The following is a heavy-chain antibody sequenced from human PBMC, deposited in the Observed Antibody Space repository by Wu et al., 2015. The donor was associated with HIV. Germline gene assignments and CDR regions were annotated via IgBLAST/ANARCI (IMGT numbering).Heavy chain of an antibody. Sequence: QVQLQESGPRLLKPSETLSLTCSVSGGSVSSQSWSWIRQPPGKGLELIGYMSYSGDTNYNSSFSHRVTISVETSKNQFSLKLISVTAADTAVYFCARLAGQTIFGSRFYYYLDVWGKGTTVAVSS. J-gene: IGHJ6*03. D-gene: IGHD3-3*01. CDR1: GGSVSSQS. V-gene: IGHV4-59*02. CDR3: ARLAGQTIFGSRFYYYLDV. CDR2: MSYSGDT.